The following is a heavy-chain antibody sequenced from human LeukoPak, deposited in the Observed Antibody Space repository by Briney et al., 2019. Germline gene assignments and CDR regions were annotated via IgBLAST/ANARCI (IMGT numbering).Heavy chain of an antibody. J-gene: IGHJ4*02. CDR2: ISSDGTYT. V-gene: IGHV3-74*01. CDR1: GFTFSSHL. D-gene: IGHD6-25*01. Sequence: GGSLRLTCAASGFTFSSHLMHWVRQAPGKGLVWVSRISSDGTYTNYADSVKGRFSISRDDSKNTLFLDMSNLRVEDTALYYCARDLSAAFDFWGQGVLVTVSS. CDR3: ARDLSAAFDF.